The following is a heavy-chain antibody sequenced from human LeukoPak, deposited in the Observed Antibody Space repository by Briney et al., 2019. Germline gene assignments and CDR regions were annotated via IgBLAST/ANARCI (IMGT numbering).Heavy chain of an antibody. CDR1: GGSISSYY. CDR3: ATLPVTTRYPGAY. CDR2: IYYSGST. Sequence: SETLSLTCTVSGGSISSYYWSWIRQPPGKGLEWIGYIYYSGSTNYNPSLKSRVTISVDTSKNQFSLKLSSVTAADTAVYYCATLPVTTRYPGAYWGQGTLVTVS. V-gene: IGHV4-59*08. J-gene: IGHJ4*02. D-gene: IGHD4-4*01.